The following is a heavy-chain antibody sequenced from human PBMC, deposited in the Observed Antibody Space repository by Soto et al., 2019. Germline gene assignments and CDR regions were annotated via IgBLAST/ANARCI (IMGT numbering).Heavy chain of an antibody. J-gene: IGHJ4*02. V-gene: IGHV3-48*03. CDR2: ISSSGSTI. CDR3: ARKSSFYDY. Sequence: EVQLVESGGGLVQPGGSLRLSCAASGFTFSSYEMNWVRQAPGKGLEWVSYISSSGSTIYYADSVKGRFTISRDNAKNSLYLQMISLRAEDTVVYYCARKSSFYDYWGQGTLVTVSS. D-gene: IGHD3-10*01. CDR1: GFTFSSYE.